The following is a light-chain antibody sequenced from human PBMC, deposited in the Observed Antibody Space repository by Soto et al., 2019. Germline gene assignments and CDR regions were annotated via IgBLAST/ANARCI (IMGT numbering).Light chain of an antibody. CDR1: QSISTW. CDR2: RAS. J-gene: IGKJ1*01. CDR3: QPGTDPWT. Sequence: DIQMTQSPATLSASVGDRVTLTCRASQSISTWLAGYQQKPGKAPKLPRYRASTLQSGAPPRFSGSGSGTEFTLSINSLQPEDFATYHCQPGTDPWTFGQGTTVDI. V-gene: IGKV1-5*03.